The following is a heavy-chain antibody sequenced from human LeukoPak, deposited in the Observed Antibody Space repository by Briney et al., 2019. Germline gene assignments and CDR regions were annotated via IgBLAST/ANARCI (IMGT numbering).Heavy chain of an antibody. CDR3: ARAYCGGDCYDAFDI. Sequence: SETLSLTCAVYGGSFSDYYWTWIRQPPGKGLEWIGEINHSGSTNYNPSLKSRVTISVDTSKNQFSLKLSSVTAADTAVYYCARAYCGGDCYDAFDIWGQGTMVTVSS. CDR2: INHSGST. D-gene: IGHD2-21*02. J-gene: IGHJ3*02. CDR1: GGSFSDYY. V-gene: IGHV4-34*01.